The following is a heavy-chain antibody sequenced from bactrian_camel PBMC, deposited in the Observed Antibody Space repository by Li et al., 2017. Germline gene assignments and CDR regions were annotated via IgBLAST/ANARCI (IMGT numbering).Heavy chain of an antibody. J-gene: IGHJ4*01. D-gene: IGHD2*01. Sequence: QLVESGGGSVQAGGSLRLSCVGSGFTNHQHCMAWFRQAPGKQRDGVAALERFGAGTAYADSVKGRFTISLDYAKKTLYLQMNNLSPEDTAMYYCAVDRAHGGRCLRPSDTYGYWGQGTQVTVS. CDR2: LERFGAGT. CDR1: GFTNHQHC. V-gene: IGHV3S1*01. CDR3: AVDRAHGGRCLRPSDTYGY.